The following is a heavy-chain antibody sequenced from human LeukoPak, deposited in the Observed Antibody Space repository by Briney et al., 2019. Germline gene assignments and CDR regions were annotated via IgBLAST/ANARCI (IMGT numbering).Heavy chain of an antibody. CDR3: ARAYQDSRYSSGWYGWSGFYNWFDP. CDR2: IIPIFGTA. Sequence: SVKVSCKASGGTFSSYAISWVRQAPGRGLEWMGGIIPIFGTANYAQKFQGRVTITADESTSTAYMELSSLRSEDTAVYYCARAYQDSRYSSGWYGWSGFYNWFDPWGQGTLVTVSS. J-gene: IGHJ5*02. CDR1: GGTFSSYA. V-gene: IGHV1-69*13. D-gene: IGHD6-19*01.